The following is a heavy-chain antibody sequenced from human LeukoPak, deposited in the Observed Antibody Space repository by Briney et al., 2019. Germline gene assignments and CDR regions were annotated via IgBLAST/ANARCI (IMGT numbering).Heavy chain of an antibody. Sequence: GGSLRLSCAASGFTFSSYGMHWVRQAPGKGLEWVAVISYDGSNKYYADSVKGRFTISRDNSKNTLYLQMNSLRAEDTAVYYCARDRPVTIFGSLLYYGMDVWGQGTTVTVSS. D-gene: IGHD3-3*01. CDR3: ARDRPVTIFGSLLYYGMDV. CDR2: ISYDGSNK. J-gene: IGHJ6*02. V-gene: IGHV3-30*03. CDR1: GFTFSSYG.